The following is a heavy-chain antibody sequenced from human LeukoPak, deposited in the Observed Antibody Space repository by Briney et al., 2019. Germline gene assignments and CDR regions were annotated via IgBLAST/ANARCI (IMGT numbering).Heavy chain of an antibody. V-gene: IGHV4-34*01. CDR2: VNHSGKT. Sequence: AETLSLTCAVYGGSLSGYYWSWIRQPPGEGLEWIGEVNHSGKTNYNPSLKSRVIVSLDTSKNQFSLKLTSVTAADTAVYYCARSKVRITIFGVVIIRPFDYWGQGTLVTVSS. CDR3: ARSKVRITIFGVVIIRPFDY. D-gene: IGHD3-3*01. CDR1: GGSLSGYY. J-gene: IGHJ4*02.